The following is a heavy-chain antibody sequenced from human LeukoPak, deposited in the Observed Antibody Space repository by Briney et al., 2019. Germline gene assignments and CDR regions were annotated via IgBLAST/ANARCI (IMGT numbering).Heavy chain of an antibody. CDR1: GFTFSSYG. J-gene: IGHJ6*02. V-gene: IGHV3-30*18. CDR3: AKVAMSDYYYYYGMDV. CDR2: ISYDGSNK. Sequence: PGGSLRLSCAASGFTFSSYGMHWVRQAPGKGLEGVQVISYDGSNKYYADSVKGRFTISRDNSKNTLYLQMNSLRAEDTAVYYCAKVAMSDYYYYYGMDVWGQGTTVTVSS.